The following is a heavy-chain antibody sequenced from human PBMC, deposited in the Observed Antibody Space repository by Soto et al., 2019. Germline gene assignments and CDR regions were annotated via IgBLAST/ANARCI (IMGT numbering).Heavy chain of an antibody. J-gene: IGHJ6*02. CDR2: IYYIGST. CDR3: ARDLRFRGFYGMDV. Sequence: SETLSLTCTVSGVSISSGGYYWSWIRQHPGKGLEWIGYIYYIGSTYYNPSLKSRVTISVDTSKNQFSLKLSSVTAADTAVYYCARDLRFRGFYGMDVWGQGTTVTSP. CDR1: GVSISSGGYY. D-gene: IGHD3-10*01. V-gene: IGHV4-31*03.